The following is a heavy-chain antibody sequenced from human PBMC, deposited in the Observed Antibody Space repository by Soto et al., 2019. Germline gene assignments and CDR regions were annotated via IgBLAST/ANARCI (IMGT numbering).Heavy chain of an antibody. V-gene: IGHV3-33*01. D-gene: IGHD5-18*01. CDR2: IWYDGSNK. CDR1: GFTFSSYG. Sequence: QVQLVESGGGVVQPGRSLRLSCAASGFTFSSYGMHWVRQAPGKGLEWVAVIWYDGSNKYYADSVKGRFTISRDNSKNTLXXXXNSLGAEDAAVYYCARDRDLGYSYGYQPYYFDYWGQGTLVTVS. CDR3: ARDRDLGYSYGYQPYYFDY. J-gene: IGHJ4*02.